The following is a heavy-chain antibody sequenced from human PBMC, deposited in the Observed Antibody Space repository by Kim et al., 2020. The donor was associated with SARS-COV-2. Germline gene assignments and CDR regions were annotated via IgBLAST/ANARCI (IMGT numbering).Heavy chain of an antibody. CDR3: ARDPDSRYNWNYSYYYYYGMDG. Sequence: ASVKVSCKASGYTFTSYYMHWVRQAPGQGLEWMGIINPSGGSTSYAQKFQGRVTMTRDTSTSTVYMELSSLRSEDTAVYYCARDPDSRYNWNYSYYYYYGMDGWGQGTTVTVSS. V-gene: IGHV1-46*01. CDR2: INPSGGST. CDR1: GYTFTSYY. D-gene: IGHD1-7*01. J-gene: IGHJ6*02.